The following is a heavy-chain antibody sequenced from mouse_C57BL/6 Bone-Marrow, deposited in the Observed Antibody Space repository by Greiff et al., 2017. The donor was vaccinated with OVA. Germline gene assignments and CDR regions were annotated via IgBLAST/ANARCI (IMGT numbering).Heavy chain of an antibody. CDR3: ARNLGRSYFDY. Sequence: QVQLKESGPGLVQPSQSLSITCTVSGFSLTSYGVHWVRQSPGKGLEWLGVIWSGGSTDSNAAFISRLSISKDNSKSQVFFKMNRLQADDTAIYDCARNLGRSYFDYWGQGTTLTVSS. V-gene: IGHV2-2*01. CDR2: IWSGGST. J-gene: IGHJ2*01. D-gene: IGHD4-1*01. CDR1: GFSLTSYG.